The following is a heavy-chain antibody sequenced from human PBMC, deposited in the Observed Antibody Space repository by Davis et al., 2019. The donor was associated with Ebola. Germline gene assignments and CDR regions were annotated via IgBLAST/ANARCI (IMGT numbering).Heavy chain of an antibody. Sequence: GESLKISCAASGFTFSDYYMSWIRQAPGKGLEWVSYISSSGSTIYYADSVKGRFTISRDNAKNSLYLQMNSLRAEDTALYYCAKMVVSPWRYFDLWGRGTLVTVSS. CDR2: ISSSGSTI. D-gene: IGHD3-22*01. CDR3: AKMVVSPWRYFDL. CDR1: GFTFSDYY. V-gene: IGHV3-11*01. J-gene: IGHJ2*01.